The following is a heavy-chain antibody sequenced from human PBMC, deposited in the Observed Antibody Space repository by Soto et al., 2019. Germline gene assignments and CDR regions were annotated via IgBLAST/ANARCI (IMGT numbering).Heavy chain of an antibody. CDR2: VYHSGST. CDR1: RGSISSYY. V-gene: IGHV4-59*04. D-gene: IGHD1-26*01. CDR3: ATQEVGGSYVYTFDP. J-gene: IGHJ5*02. Sequence: SETLSLTCTVSRGSISSYYWSWIRQPPGKGPEWIGYVYHSGSTYYNPSLKSRVTISVDTSKNQFSLKLSSVTAADTAVYYCATQEVGGSYVYTFDPWGQGTLVTVSS.